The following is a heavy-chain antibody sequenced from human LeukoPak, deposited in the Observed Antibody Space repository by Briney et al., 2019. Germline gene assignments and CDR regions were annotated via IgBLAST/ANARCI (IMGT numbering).Heavy chain of an antibody. V-gene: IGHV3-53*01. CDR3: ARVIVGAFDY. J-gene: IGHJ4*02. D-gene: IGHD1-26*01. CDR1: GFTVSSKY. Sequence: PGGSLRLSCAASGFTVSSKYMSWVRQAPGKGLEWVSVIYSGGSTYYADSVKGRFTISRDNSKNTLYLQMNSLRAEDTAVYYCARVIVGAFDYWGQGALVTVSS. CDR2: IYSGGST.